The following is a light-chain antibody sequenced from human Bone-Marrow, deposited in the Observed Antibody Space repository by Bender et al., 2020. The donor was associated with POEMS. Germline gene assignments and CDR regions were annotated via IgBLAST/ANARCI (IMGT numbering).Light chain of an antibody. CDR3: AVWDDSLNGWV. Sequence: QSVLTQPPSASGTPGQRVTISCSGGSSNIGAHAVNWYQHLPGTAPKLLIYSSHRRPSEVPDRFSGSRSGTSASLAISGLQSEDGADYYCAVWDDSLNGWVFGGGTKLTV. CDR1: SSNIGAHA. CDR2: SSH. V-gene: IGLV1-44*01. J-gene: IGLJ3*02.